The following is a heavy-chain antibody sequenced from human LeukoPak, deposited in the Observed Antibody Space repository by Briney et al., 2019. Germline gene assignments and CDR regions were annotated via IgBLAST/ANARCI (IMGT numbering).Heavy chain of an antibody. CDR2: IYGDASMT. Sequence: AGGSLRLSCAASGFTFATYTISWVRQAPGEGVGGVSSIYGDASMTFYADSVRGRFTISRDSSKSIVYLQMNGLRVDDTALDYCAKDRVPDNGRNFDMWGQGTMVIVSA. CDR1: GFTFATYT. V-gene: IGHV3-23*01. D-gene: IGHD1-1*01. CDR3: AKDRVPDNGRNFDM. J-gene: IGHJ3*02.